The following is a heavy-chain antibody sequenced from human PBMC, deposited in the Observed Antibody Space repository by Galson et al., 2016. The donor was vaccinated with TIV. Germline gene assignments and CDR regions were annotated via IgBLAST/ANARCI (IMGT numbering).Heavy chain of an antibody. CDR1: GYIYTNYL. CDR2: IYPRDSDT. CDR3: ARRDSTGISNFDF. V-gene: IGHV5-51*01. J-gene: IGHJ4*02. D-gene: IGHD3-22*01. Sequence: QSGAEVKKPGESLKISCKASGYIYTNYLIGWVRQMPGKGLEWMGIIYPRDSDTRYSPSFQGQVTITADKSTRTAYLQWSSLKASDTAVYYCARRDSTGISNFDFWGQGTLVTVSS.